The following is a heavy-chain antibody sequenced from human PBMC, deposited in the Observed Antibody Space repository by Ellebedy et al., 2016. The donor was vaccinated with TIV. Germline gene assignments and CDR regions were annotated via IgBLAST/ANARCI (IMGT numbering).Heavy chain of an antibody. J-gene: IGHJ6*02. Sequence: ASVKVSCXASGYTFTSYGISWVRQAPGQGLEWMGWISAYNGNTNYAQKLQGRVTMTTDTSTSTAYMELRSLRSDDTAVYYCARVARYDYGDYAGYYGMDVWGQGTTVTVSS. D-gene: IGHD4-17*01. CDR1: GYTFTSYG. CDR2: ISAYNGNT. V-gene: IGHV1-18*01. CDR3: ARVARYDYGDYAGYYGMDV.